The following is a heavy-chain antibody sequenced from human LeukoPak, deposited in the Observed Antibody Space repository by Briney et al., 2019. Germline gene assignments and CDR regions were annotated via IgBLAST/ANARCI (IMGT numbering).Heavy chain of an antibody. V-gene: IGHV4-39*01. D-gene: IGHD3-16*01. J-gene: IGHJ5*02. CDR1: GGSITSSGYY. Sequence: SETLSLTCTVSGGSITSSGYYWAWLRQTPGKGLEWIGSIHHSETTYFNPSLKSPVTISVDPSKNEFYLQVKSVTAADSALYHCARQREEKGLIHWFDLWGPGTLVTVSS. CDR2: IHHSETT. CDR3: ARQREEKGLIHWFDL.